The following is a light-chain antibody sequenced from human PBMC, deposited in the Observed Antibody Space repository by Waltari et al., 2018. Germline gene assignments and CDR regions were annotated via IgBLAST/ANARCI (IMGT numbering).Light chain of an antibody. V-gene: IGLV3-19*01. J-gene: IGLJ2*01. CDR3: QSYDTSLSVV. Sequence: SSELTQDPAVSVALGQTVWITCQGARLSTYYLSWFHQKPGQAPALVIYGKNNRPSGIPDRFFGSQSGTSASLAITGLQAEDEAEYYCQSYDTSLSVVFGGGTKLTVL. CDR1: RLSTYY. CDR2: GKN.